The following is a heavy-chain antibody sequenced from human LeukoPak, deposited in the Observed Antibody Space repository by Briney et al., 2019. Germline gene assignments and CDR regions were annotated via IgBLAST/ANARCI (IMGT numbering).Heavy chain of an antibody. CDR1: GGSISSGGYY. V-gene: IGHV4-31*03. D-gene: IGHD2-15*01. CDR3: ARSPPSPVEDQGWFDP. CDR2: IYYSGST. J-gene: IGHJ5*02. Sequence: SQTLSLTCTVSGGSISSGGYYWSWIRQHPGKGLEWIGYIYYSGSTYYNPSLKSRVTISVDTSKNQFSLKLSSVTAADTAVYYCARSPPSPVEDQGWFDPWGQGTLVTVSS.